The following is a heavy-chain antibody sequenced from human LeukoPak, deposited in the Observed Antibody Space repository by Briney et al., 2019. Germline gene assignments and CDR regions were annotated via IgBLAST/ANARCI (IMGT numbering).Heavy chain of an antibody. CDR1: GYTFTDEY. D-gene: IGHD3-3*02. Sequence: ASVKVSCKTSGYTFTDEYIHWGRQAPGDGRECRGWMHPKTGDTVYVQKFQGRVTFTTDTSISTPYMDEHTVSSDDTAAYYCVRHFTDPTPGHSWGQGNLVTVSS. CDR3: VRHFTDPTPGHS. CDR2: MHPKTGDT. V-gene: IGHV1-2*02. J-gene: IGHJ4*02.